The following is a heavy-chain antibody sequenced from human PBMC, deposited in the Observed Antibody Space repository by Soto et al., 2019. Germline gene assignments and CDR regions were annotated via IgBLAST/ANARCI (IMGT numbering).Heavy chain of an antibody. V-gene: IGHV3-33*01. CDR1: GFTFSSYG. J-gene: IGHJ2*01. D-gene: IGHD6-19*01. CDR3: ARDGYSSGWLYWYFDL. Sequence: QVQLVESGGGVVQPGRSLRLSCAASGFTFSSYGMHWVRQAPGKGLEWVAVIWYDGSNKYYADSVKGRFTISRDNSNNTLYLQMNSLRAEDTAVYYCARDGYSSGWLYWYFDLWGRGTLVTVSS. CDR2: IWYDGSNK.